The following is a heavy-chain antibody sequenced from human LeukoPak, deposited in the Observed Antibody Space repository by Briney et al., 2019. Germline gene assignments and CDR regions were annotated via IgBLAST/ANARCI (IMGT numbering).Heavy chain of an antibody. V-gene: IGHV3-48*03. CDR2: ISSSSSTI. J-gene: IGHJ5*02. D-gene: IGHD4-23*01. CDR1: GLTFSSYE. Sequence: GGSLRLSCAASGLTFSSYEMKWVRQAPVGGLEWGSHISSSSSTIYYAGAVKGRFTISRDNGKHSLYLQMNSLRAEDTAVYYCARDTTVGYNWFDPWGQGTLVTVSS. CDR3: ARDTTVGYNWFDP.